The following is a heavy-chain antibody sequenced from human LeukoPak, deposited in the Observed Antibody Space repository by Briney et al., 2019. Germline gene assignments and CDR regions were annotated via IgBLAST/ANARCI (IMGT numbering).Heavy chain of an antibody. Sequence: SETLSLTCAVYGGSFSGYYWSWIRQPPGKGLEWIGEINHSGSTNYNPSLKSRVTISVDTSKNQFSLKLSSVTAADTAAYYCARGGAGSYYYYYMDVWGKGTTVTVSS. CDR1: GGSFSGYY. J-gene: IGHJ6*03. D-gene: IGHD3-10*01. CDR2: INHSGST. V-gene: IGHV4-34*01. CDR3: ARGGAGSYYYYYMDV.